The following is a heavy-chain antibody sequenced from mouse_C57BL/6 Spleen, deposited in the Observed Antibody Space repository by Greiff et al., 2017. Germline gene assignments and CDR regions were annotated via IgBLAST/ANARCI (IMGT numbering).Heavy chain of an antibody. CDR2: FHPYNDDT. J-gene: IGHJ4*01. CDR1: GYTFTTYP. CDR3: ARMGDYDDYYAMDY. D-gene: IGHD2-4*01. Sequence: QVQLKESGAELVKPGASVKMSCKASGYTFTTYPIEWMKQNHGKSLEWIGNFHPYNDDTKYNEKFKGKATLTVEKSSSTVYLELSRLTSDDSAVYYCARMGDYDDYYAMDYWGQGTSVTVSS. V-gene: IGHV1-47*01.